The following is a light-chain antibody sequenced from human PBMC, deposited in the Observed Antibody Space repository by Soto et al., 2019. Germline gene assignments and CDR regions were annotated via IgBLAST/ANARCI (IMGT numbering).Light chain of an antibody. Sequence: QSALTQPASLSGSPGQSITNSCTGTSSDIGAYDYVSWFQQHPGKAPKLMISEVNNRPSGVSNRFSGSKSGNTAYLTISGLQVEDEAEYHCSSYAPSSSFAEVFGTGTKVAVL. CDR3: SSYAPSSSFAEV. V-gene: IGLV2-14*01. CDR1: SSDIGAYDY. J-gene: IGLJ1*01. CDR2: EVN.